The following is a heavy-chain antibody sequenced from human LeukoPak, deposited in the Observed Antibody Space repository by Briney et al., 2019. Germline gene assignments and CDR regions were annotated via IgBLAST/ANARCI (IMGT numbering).Heavy chain of an antibody. V-gene: IGHV5-51*01. Sequence: GESLKISCKGSGYSFTSYWIGWVRQMPGKGLEWMGIIYPGDSDTRYSPSFQGQVTISADKSITATYLQWSSLEASDTAMYYCARTDSSGFRFDSWGQGTLVTVSS. CDR1: GYSFTSYW. CDR3: ARTDSSGFRFDS. J-gene: IGHJ4*02. CDR2: IYPGDSDT. D-gene: IGHD3-22*01.